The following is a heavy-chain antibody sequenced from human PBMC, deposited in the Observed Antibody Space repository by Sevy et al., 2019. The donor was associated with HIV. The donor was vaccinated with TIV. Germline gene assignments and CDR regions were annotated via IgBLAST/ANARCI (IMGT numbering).Heavy chain of an antibody. J-gene: IGHJ4*02. V-gene: IGHV3-53*01. Sequence: GGSLRLSCAATWFTVTSNYMSWVRQGPGKGLEWVSGFYNGDSTQYADSVKGRFTISRDKSNNTLYLQMDSLRAEDTAVYYCAREAGSSSFDYWGQGTLVTVSS. CDR2: FYNGDST. CDR3: AREAGSSSFDY. D-gene: IGHD6-13*01. CDR1: WFTVTSNY.